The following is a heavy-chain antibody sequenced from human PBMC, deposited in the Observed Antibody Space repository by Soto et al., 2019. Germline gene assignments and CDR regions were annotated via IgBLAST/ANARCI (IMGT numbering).Heavy chain of an antibody. CDR2: IYYSGVT. V-gene: IGHV4-39*02. CDR3: ASYIRGVAAAGNYGMDV. D-gene: IGHD2-15*01. J-gene: IGHJ6*02. Sequence: QLQLQESGPGPVKPSETLSLTCTVSGGSISSTRYYWGWIRQPPGKGLEWIGSIYYSGVTYYNPSLKARVPISEDTSKNHFSLKLRSVPAAHTAMYSCASYIRGVAAAGNYGMDVWGQGTTVSV. CDR1: GGSISSTRYY.